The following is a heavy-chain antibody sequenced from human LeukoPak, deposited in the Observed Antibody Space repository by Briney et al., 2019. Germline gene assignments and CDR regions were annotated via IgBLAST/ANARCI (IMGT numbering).Heavy chain of an antibody. CDR1: GFTFSSYA. D-gene: IGHD3-3*01. V-gene: IGHV3-64*01. CDR3: ARAIFGVVIESYFDY. CDR2: ISSNGGST. Sequence: GGSLRLSCAASGFTFSSYAMHWVRQAPGKGLEYVSAISSNGGSTYYANSVKARFTISRDNSNNTLYLQMGSLRAEDMAVYYCARAIFGVVIESYFDYWGQGTLVTVSS. J-gene: IGHJ4*02.